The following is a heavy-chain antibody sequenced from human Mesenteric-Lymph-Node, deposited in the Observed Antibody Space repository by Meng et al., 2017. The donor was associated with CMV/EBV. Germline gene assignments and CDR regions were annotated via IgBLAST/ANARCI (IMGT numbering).Heavy chain of an antibody. CDR1: GFTFSSP. J-gene: IGHJ4*02. CDR3: ARGDLMGLQGYYFDY. V-gene: IGHV3-30*04. D-gene: IGHD2-8*01. Sequence: GESLKISCVASGFTFSSPIHWVRQAPGKGLEWVAVVSHDGTNAHYADSVKGRFTISRDNSKNTLYLQMNSLRAEDTAVYYCARGDLMGLQGYYFDYWGQGTLVTVSS. CDR2: VSHDGTNA.